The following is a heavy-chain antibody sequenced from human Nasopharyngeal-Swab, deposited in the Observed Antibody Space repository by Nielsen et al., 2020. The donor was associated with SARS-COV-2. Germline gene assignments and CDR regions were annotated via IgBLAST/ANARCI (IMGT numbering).Heavy chain of an antibody. CDR2: IYYSGST. V-gene: IGHV4-39*07. CDR3: ARESGGGPEVPEGGRKI. D-gene: IGHD3-16*01. J-gene: IGHJ6*02. Sequence: WIRQPPGKGLEWIGSIYYSGSTYYNPSLKSRVTMSVDTSKNQFSLKLSSVTAADTAMYYCARESGGGPEVPEGGRKIWGQGATVTVSS.